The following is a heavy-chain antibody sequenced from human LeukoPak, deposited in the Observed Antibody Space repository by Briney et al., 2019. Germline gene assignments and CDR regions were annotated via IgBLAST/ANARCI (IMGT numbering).Heavy chain of an antibody. CDR2: IYPGDSDT. Sequence: GESLKISCKGSGYSFTSYWIGWVRQMPGKGLEWMGIIYPGDSDTRYSPSFQGQVTISADKSISTAYLQWSSLKASDTAMYYCARTVPAAMRGVYYYYMDVWGKGTTVTVSS. J-gene: IGHJ6*03. D-gene: IGHD2-2*01. CDR1: GYSFTSYW. V-gene: IGHV5-51*01. CDR3: ARTVPAAMRGVYYYYMDV.